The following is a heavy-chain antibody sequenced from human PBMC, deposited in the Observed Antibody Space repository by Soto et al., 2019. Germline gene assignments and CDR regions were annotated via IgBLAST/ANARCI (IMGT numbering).Heavy chain of an antibody. J-gene: IGHJ6*03. V-gene: IGHV4-4*02. Sequence: PSETLSLTCAVSSGSISSNNWWSWVRQPPGKGLEWIGEIYHSGSTNYNPSLKSRVTISVDTSKNQFSLKLSSVTAADTAVYYCARGPSLVEYYYYYYMDVWGKGTTVTVSS. CDR2: IYHSGST. CDR1: SGSISSNNW. D-gene: IGHD6-6*01. CDR3: ARGPSLVEYYYYYYMDV.